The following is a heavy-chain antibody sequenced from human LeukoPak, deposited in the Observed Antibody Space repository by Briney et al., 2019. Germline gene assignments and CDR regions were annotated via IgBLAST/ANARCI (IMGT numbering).Heavy chain of an antibody. CDR3: ARDPGVVAFHYFDF. Sequence: GGSLSLSCEASGFTFSSHAMAWVRQAPGKGLEWVSAIGGLGGSTYYADSVKGRFTISRDNSKNTVYLEMNSLRAEDTALYYCARDPGVVAFHYFDFWGQGILVTVSS. D-gene: IGHD3-3*01. CDR1: GFTFSSHA. CDR2: IGGLGGST. V-gene: IGHV3-23*01. J-gene: IGHJ4*02.